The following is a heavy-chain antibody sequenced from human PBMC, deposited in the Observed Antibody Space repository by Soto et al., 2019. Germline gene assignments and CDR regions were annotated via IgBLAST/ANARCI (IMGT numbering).Heavy chain of an antibody. CDR3: ARAYHEGWREDY. CDR1: GGTFSSYA. Sequence: QVQLVQSGAEVKKPGSSVKVSCKASGGTFSSYAISWVRQAPGQGLEWMGGIIPIFGTANYAQKFQGRVTITADESTSTAYMELSGPRSEHTPAYYCARAYHEGWREDYWGQGTLVTVSS. CDR2: IIPIFGTA. V-gene: IGHV1-69*01. D-gene: IGHD2-15*01. J-gene: IGHJ4*02.